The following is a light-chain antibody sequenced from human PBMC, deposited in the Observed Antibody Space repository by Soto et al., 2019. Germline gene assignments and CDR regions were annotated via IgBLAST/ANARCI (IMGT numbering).Light chain of an antibody. V-gene: IGLV2-23*01. CDR1: SSDVGSHNL. CDR3: CSYAGSSTVV. J-gene: IGLJ2*01. CDR2: DGS. Sequence: QSALPQPASVSGSPGQSITISCPGSSSDVGSHNLVSWYHQHPGKAPTLMIYDGSKRPSGVSKRFSGSKSGNTASLTISGLQAEDEADYCCCSYAGSSTVVFGGGTKVTVL.